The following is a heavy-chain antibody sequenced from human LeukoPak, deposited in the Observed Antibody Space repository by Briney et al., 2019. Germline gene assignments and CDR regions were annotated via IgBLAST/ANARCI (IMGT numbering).Heavy chain of an antibody. D-gene: IGHD2-21*01. CDR2: IRYDGSNK. CDR3: AKDRGRYCGGDCYSNDAFDI. Sequence: GGSLRLSCAASGFTFSSYGMHWVRQAPGKGLEWVAFIRYDGSNKYYADSVKGRFTISRDNSKNTLYLQMNSLRAEDTAVYYCAKDRGRYCGGDCYSNDAFDIWGQGTMVTVSS. J-gene: IGHJ3*02. CDR1: GFTFSSYG. V-gene: IGHV3-30*02.